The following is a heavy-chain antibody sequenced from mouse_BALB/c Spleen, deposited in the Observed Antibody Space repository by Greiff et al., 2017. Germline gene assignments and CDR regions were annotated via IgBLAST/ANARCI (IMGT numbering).Heavy chain of an antibody. CDR3: ARRGDGNYFYAMDY. CDR2: IWRGGST. CDR1: GFSLTSYG. V-gene: IGHV2-2*02. J-gene: IGHJ4*01. D-gene: IGHD2-1*01. Sequence: QVQLKESGPGLVQPSQSLSITCTVSGFSLTSYGVHWVRQSPGKGLEWLGVIWRGGSTDYNAAFISRLSISKDNSKSQVFFKMNSLQANDTSIYYCARRGDGNYFYAMDYWGQGTSVTVSS.